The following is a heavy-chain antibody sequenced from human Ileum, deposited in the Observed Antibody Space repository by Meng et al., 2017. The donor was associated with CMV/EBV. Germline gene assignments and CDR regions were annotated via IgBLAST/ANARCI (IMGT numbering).Heavy chain of an antibody. Sequence: GESLKISWVASGFTFSTYWMSWVRQAPGKGLEWVANIKEDGSDKYYMDSVKGRFTISKDNAKNSLYLQMNSLRVEDTAVYYCARDSSGYDYWGQGALVTVSS. J-gene: IGHJ4*02. CDR1: GFTFSTYW. CDR3: ARDSSGYDY. D-gene: IGHD6-19*01. CDR2: IKEDGSDK. V-gene: IGHV3-7*01.